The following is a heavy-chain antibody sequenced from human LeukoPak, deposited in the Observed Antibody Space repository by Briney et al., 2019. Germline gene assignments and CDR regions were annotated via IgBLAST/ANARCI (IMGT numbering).Heavy chain of an antibody. V-gene: IGHV4-59*01. Sequence: SETLSLTCTLSGGSISTYQWTWIRQTPGKRLEWIGYNYHGGTTNYNPSLKGRTTISVDMSRNQFSLRMTSVTAADTAVYYCARALLRGGGLTYDYWGQGTLVAVAS. D-gene: IGHD2-15*01. J-gene: IGHJ4*02. CDR2: NYHGGTT. CDR1: GGSISTYQ. CDR3: ARALLRGGGLTYDY.